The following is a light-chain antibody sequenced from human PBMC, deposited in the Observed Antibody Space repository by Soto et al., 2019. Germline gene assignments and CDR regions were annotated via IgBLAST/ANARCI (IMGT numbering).Light chain of an antibody. CDR3: AVWDDSLRGWV. CDR1: SSHIGRNT. CDR2: SNS. J-gene: IGLJ3*02. V-gene: IGLV1-44*01. Sequence: QSVLTQPPSASGTSGQRVAISCSGSSSHIGRNTVNWYRQVPGTAPKLLISSNSLRPSGVPDRFSGSKSGTSASLAISGLQSEDESDYYCAVWDDSLRGWVFGGGTKVTVL.